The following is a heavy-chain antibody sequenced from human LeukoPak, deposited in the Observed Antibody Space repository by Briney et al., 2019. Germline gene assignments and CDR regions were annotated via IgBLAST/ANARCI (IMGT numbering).Heavy chain of an antibody. V-gene: IGHV4-59*12. J-gene: IGHJ4*02. CDR3: ARDQSTIILGYFAY. CDR1: GGSISSYY. CDR2: IYYSGST. D-gene: IGHD3-22*01. Sequence: SETLSLTCTVSGGSISSYYWSWIRQPPGKGLEWIGTIYYSGSTYYNPSLKSRVTISVDTSKNQFSLKLSSLTAADTAVYYCARDQSTIILGYFAYWGQGTLVTVSS.